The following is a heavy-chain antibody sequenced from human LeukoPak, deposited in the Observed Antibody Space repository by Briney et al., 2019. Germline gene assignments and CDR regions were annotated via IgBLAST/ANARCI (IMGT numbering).Heavy chain of an antibody. Sequence: GVSLRIWGAGSARCRRDRWVIRVRQGPVLGLVTGARVNSEGSDTSHADSVEGRFTISRENAKDTLYLQMNSLRVEDTAVYYCARNNWGIDYWGQGTLVAVSS. J-gene: IGHJ4*02. CDR3: ARNNWGIDY. CDR2: VNSEGSDT. D-gene: IGHD7-27*01. V-gene: IGHV3-74*01. CDR1: ARCRRDRW.